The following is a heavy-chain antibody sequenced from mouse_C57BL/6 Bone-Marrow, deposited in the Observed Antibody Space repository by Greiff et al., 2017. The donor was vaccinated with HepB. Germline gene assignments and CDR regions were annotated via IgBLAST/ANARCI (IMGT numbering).Heavy chain of an antibody. D-gene: IGHD3-2*02. CDR2: IRNKANGYTT. Sequence: EVKLMESGGGLVQPGGSLSLSCAASGFTFTDYYMSWVRQPPGKALEWLGFIRNKANGYTTEYSAAVKGRFTISRDNSQIILYLQMNALRAEDSATYYCARFPTAQATVRAMDYWGQGTSVTVSS. CDR3: ARFPTAQATVRAMDY. CDR1: GFTFTDYY. J-gene: IGHJ4*01. V-gene: IGHV7-3*01.